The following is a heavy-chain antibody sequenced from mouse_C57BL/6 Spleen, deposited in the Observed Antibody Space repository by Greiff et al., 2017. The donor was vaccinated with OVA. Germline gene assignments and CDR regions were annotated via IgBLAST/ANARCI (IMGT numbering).Heavy chain of an antibody. CDR3: ARYDS. D-gene: IGHD2-4*01. J-gene: IGHJ3*01. V-gene: IGHV1-56*01. CDR2: IFPGSGST. Sequence: VQLQQSGPELVRPGASVKISCKAPGYTFTSYWMQWVRQRPGQGLEWIGEIFPGSGSTYYNEKFKGKATLTVDTSSSTAYMQLSSLTSEDSAVYFCARYDSWGQGTLVTVSA. CDR1: GYTFTSYW.